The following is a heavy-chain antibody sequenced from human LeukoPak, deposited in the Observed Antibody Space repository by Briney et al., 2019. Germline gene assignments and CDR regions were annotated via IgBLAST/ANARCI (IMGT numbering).Heavy chain of an antibody. Sequence: GGSLRLSCAASGFTFSSYSMNWVRQAPGKGLEWVSYISSSSSTIYYAYSVKGRFTISRDNAKNSLYLQMNSLRAEDTAVYYCAEPEGGYYDIRPDWGQGTLVTVSS. D-gene: IGHD3-22*01. CDR3: AEPEGGYYDIRPD. CDR1: GFTFSSYS. J-gene: IGHJ4*02. CDR2: ISSSSSTI. V-gene: IGHV3-48*01.